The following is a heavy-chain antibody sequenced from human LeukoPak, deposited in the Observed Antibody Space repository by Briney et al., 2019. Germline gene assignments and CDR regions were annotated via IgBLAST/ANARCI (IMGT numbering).Heavy chain of an antibody. CDR2: LYSGGAT. Sequence: GSLRLSCAASGFNVSSSYVSWVRQAPGKGLEWVSVLYSGGATHYADSVKGRFTISRDNSKNAVYLQMNSLRAEDTAFYYCARVYYDGSGYYYFLEFFFDYWGQGTLVTVSS. J-gene: IGHJ4*02. V-gene: IGHV3-66*01. CDR1: GFNVSSSY. CDR3: ARVYYDGSGYYYFLEFFFDY. D-gene: IGHD3-22*01.